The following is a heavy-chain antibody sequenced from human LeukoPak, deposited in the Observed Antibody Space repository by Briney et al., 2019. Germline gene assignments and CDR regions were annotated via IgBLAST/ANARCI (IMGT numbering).Heavy chain of an antibody. V-gene: IGHV3-7*01. Sequence: GGSLRLSCAASGFTFSSSWMIWARQAPGKGLEWVANINQDGGPKYYLDSEKGRFTISRDNADNSLYVQMDGLRAEDTAVYYCATNTRAYAVLLAYWGQGTLVTVSS. CDR1: GFTFSSSW. J-gene: IGHJ4*02. D-gene: IGHD2-15*01. CDR2: INQDGGPK. CDR3: ATNTRAYAVLLAY.